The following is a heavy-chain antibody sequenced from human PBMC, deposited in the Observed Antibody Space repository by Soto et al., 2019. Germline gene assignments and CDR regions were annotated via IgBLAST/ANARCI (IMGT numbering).Heavy chain of an antibody. CDR2: RYYSEST. D-gene: IGHD2-15*01. CDR3: ARTKCSGGSCYSWSLDY. Sequence: SETLSLTCTVSGGSITTGGYYWSWIRQLPGKGLEWIGHRYYSESTYYNPSLKSRVSISLDTSKNQFSLKLSFVTAADTAMYYCARTKCSGGSCYSWSLDYWGQGTPVTVPS. CDR1: GGSITTGGYY. J-gene: IGHJ4*02. V-gene: IGHV4-31*03.